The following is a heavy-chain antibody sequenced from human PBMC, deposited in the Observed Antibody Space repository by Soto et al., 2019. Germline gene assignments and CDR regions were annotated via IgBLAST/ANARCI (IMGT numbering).Heavy chain of an antibody. J-gene: IGHJ5*02. CDR2: TYYRSKWYN. D-gene: IGHD3-16*01. CDR1: GDSVSSNSAA. Sequence: PSQTLSLPCAISGDSVSSNSAAWNWIRQSPSRGLEWLGRTYYRSKWYNDYAVSVKSRITINPDTSKNQFSLQLNSVTPEDTAVYYCARDLLRGDHGSSLWFDPWGQGTLVTVSS. V-gene: IGHV6-1*01. CDR3: ARDLLRGDHGSSLWFDP.